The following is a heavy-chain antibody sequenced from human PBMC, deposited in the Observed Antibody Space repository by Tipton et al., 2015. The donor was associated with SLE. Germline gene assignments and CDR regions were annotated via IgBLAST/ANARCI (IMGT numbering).Heavy chain of an antibody. CDR1: GYSISSGYY. D-gene: IGHD6-19*01. CDR3: ARGWWFDP. CDR2: IYYSGST. J-gene: IGHJ5*02. Sequence: TLSLTCTVFGYSISSGYYWGWIRQPPGKGLECIGSIYYSGSTYYNPSLKSRVTISVDTSKNQFSLKLSSVTAADTAVYYCARGWWFDPLGEGTLVTVSS. V-gene: IGHV4-38-2*02.